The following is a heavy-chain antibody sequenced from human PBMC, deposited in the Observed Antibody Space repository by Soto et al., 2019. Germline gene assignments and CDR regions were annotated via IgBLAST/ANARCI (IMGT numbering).Heavy chain of an antibody. CDR3: AKVFSYSGWYLDY. V-gene: IGHV3-30*18. J-gene: IGHJ4*02. Sequence: QVQLVESGGGVVQPGRSLRLSCAASGFTFSSYGMHWVRQAPGKGLEWVAVISYDGSNKYYADSVKGRFTISRDNSKNTLYLQMNSLRAEDTAVYYCAKVFSYSGWYLDYWGQGTLVTVSS. D-gene: IGHD6-19*01. CDR1: GFTFSSYG. CDR2: ISYDGSNK.